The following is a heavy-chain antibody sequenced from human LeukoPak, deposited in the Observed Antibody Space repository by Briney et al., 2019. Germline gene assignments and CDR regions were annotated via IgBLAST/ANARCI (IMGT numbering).Heavy chain of an antibody. V-gene: IGHV3-15*01. J-gene: IGHJ4*02. CDR1: GFTFTNAW. Sequence: GGSLRLSCAASGFTFTNAWMSWVRQAPGKGLEWVGRIKSKGDGETTDYGAPVKGRFIMSRDDLKATLYLQMNILQTEDTAVYYCTTDLGLTMIRGVIVSWGQGTLVTVSS. CDR2: IKSKGDGETT. CDR3: TTDLGLTMIRGVIVS. D-gene: IGHD3-10*01.